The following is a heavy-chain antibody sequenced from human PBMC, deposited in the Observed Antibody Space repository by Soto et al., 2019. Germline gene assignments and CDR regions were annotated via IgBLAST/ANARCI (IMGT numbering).Heavy chain of an antibody. CDR1: GGTFSSYA. J-gene: IGHJ6*02. D-gene: IGHD2-2*01. Sequence: QVQLVQSGAEVKKPGSSVKVSCKASGGTFSSYAISWVRQAPGQGLEWMGGIIPISGTANYAQKFQVRVTITADESTSTDYMELSSLRSEDTAVYYCARSQGSSTSLEIYYYYYYGMDVWGQGTTVTVSS. V-gene: IGHV1-69*01. CDR2: IIPISGTA. CDR3: ARSQGSSTSLEIYYYYYYGMDV.